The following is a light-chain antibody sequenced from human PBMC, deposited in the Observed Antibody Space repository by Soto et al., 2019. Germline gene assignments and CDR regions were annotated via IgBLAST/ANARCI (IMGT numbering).Light chain of an antibody. CDR2: DAS. CDR1: QSISSY. J-gene: IGKJ1*01. Sequence: DIQMTQSPSSLSASVGDRVTITVRASQSISSYLNWYQQKPGKAPKLLIYDASSLESGVPSRFSGSGSGTEFTLTISSLQPDDFATYYCQHYNSYSEAFGQGTKV. V-gene: IGKV1-5*01. CDR3: QHYNSYSEA.